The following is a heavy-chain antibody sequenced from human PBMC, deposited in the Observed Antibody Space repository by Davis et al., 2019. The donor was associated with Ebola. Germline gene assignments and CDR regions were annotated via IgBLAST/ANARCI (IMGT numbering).Heavy chain of an antibody. Sequence: SVKVSCKASGGTFSSYAISWVRQAPGQGLEWMGGIIPIFGTANYAQKLQGRVTMTTDTSTSTAYMELRSLRSDDTAVYYCARGLSSGWTTPPGYWGQGTLVTVSS. J-gene: IGHJ4*02. CDR1: GGTFSSYA. CDR2: IIPIFGTA. D-gene: IGHD6-19*01. CDR3: ARGLSSGWTTPPGY. V-gene: IGHV1-69*05.